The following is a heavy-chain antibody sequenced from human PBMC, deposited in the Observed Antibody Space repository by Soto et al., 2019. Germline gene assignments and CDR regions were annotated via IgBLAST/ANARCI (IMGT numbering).Heavy chain of an antibody. D-gene: IGHD3-22*01. CDR3: TTIGYDSSGGVFDY. Sequence: EVQLVESGGGWVKPGGSLRISCAASGFTFSNAWMSWVRQAPGKGLEWVGRIKSKTDGGTTDYAAPVKGRFTISRDDSKNTLYLQMNSLKTEDTAVYYCTTIGYDSSGGVFDYWGQGTLVTVSS. J-gene: IGHJ4*02. CDR1: GFTFSNAW. CDR2: IKSKTDGGTT. V-gene: IGHV3-15*01.